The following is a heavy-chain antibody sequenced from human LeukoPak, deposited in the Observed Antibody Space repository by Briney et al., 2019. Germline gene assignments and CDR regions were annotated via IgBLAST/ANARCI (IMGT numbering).Heavy chain of an antibody. D-gene: IGHD5-12*01. CDR3: ARDPYSGYYGTYYYYYMDV. Sequence: GASVKVSCKASGYTFTSYGISWVRQAPGQGLEWMGWISAYNGNTNYAQKLQGRVTMTTDTSTSTAYMELRSLRSDDTAVYYCARDPYSGYYGTYYYYYMDVWGKGTTVTISS. CDR2: ISAYNGNT. CDR1: GYTFTSYG. V-gene: IGHV1-18*01. J-gene: IGHJ6*03.